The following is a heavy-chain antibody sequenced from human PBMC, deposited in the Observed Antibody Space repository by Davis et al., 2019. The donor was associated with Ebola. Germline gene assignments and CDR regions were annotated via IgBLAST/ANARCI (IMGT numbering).Heavy chain of an antibody. CDR2: IYSGGST. D-gene: IGHD3-10*01. Sequence: GGSLRLSCAASGFTVSSNYMSWVRQAPGKGLEWDSVIYSGGSTYYADSVKGRFTISRDNSKNTLYLQMSSLRSEDTAVYYCARGRTMVRGADHWFDPWGQGTLVTVSS. V-gene: IGHV3-53*05. CDR3: ARGRTMVRGADHWFDP. CDR1: GFTVSSNY. J-gene: IGHJ5*02.